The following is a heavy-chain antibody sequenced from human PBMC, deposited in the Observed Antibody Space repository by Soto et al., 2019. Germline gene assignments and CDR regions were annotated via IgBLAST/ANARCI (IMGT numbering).Heavy chain of an antibody. CDR2: IYHTGST. D-gene: IGHD3-16*01. CDR3: ARGVRGSGLYFLYYFDL. CDR1: AGSLSNYY. J-gene: IGHJ4*02. Sequence: QVQLQESGPGLVKPSETLSLTCSVSAGSLSNYYWTWIRQSPGKGLEWIGEIYHTGSTKYNPSLKSRVAISVDMSQNQFSLTLSSVTSADTAVYYYARGVRGSGLYFLYYFDLWGQGTLITVSS. V-gene: IGHV4-59*01.